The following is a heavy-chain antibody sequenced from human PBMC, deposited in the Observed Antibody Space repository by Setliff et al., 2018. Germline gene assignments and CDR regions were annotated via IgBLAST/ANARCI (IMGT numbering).Heavy chain of an antibody. CDR2: IYPGDSDT. J-gene: IGHJ3*02. Sequence: PGESLKISCKGSGYSFTSYWIGWVRQMPGKGLEWMGIIYPGDSDTRYSPSFQGQVTISADRSITTAYLQWSSLKASHTAIYYCARNRVALYDAFDIWGQGTMVTVSS. V-gene: IGHV5-51*01. CDR3: ARNRVALYDAFDI. D-gene: IGHD5-12*01. CDR1: GYSFTSYW.